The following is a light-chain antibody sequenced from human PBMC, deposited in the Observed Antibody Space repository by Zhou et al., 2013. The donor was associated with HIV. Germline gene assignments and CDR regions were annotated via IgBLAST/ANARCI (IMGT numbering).Light chain of an antibody. V-gene: IGKV1-39*01. J-gene: IGKJ5*01. Sequence: DIQMTQSPSSLSASLGDRVSITCRASQNIVTYLNWYQHEPGKAPKLLISGSSTLQSGVPSRFSGAGSGTEFTLSISHLQPEDSATYYCQQSHTSPPTFGQGTRLEI. CDR2: GSS. CDR3: QQSHTSPPT. CDR1: QNIVTY.